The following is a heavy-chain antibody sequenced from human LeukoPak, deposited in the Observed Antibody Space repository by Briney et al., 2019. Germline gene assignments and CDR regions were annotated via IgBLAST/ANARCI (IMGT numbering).Heavy chain of an antibody. V-gene: IGHV4-4*02. CDR3: ATHHSPAGITGTTKAYYFDY. CDR1: GGSISSSNW. D-gene: IGHD1-7*01. J-gene: IGHJ4*02. Sequence: PSGTLSLTCAVSGGSISSSNWWSWVRQPPGKGLEWIGEINHSGSTNYNPSLKSRVTISVDTSKNQFSLKLSSVTAADTAVYYCATHHSPAGITGTTKAYYFDYWGQGTLVTVSS. CDR2: INHSGST.